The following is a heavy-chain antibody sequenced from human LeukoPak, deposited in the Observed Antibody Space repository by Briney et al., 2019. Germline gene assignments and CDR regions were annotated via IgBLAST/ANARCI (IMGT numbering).Heavy chain of an antibody. J-gene: IGHJ6*02. CDR3: ARDSGYDSYGMDV. V-gene: IGHV3-53*01. CDR1: GFTVSSNY. D-gene: IGHD5-12*01. Sequence: GGSLRLSCAAPGFTVSSNYMSWVRQAPGKGLEWVSVIYSGGSTYYADSVKGRFTISRDNSKNTLYLQMNSLRAEDTAVYYCARDSGYDSYGMDVWGQGTTVTVSS. CDR2: IYSGGST.